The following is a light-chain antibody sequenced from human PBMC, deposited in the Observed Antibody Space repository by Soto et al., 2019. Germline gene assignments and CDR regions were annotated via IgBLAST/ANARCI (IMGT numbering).Light chain of an antibody. Sequence: EIVLTQSPDTLSLSPGERATLSCRASQSVSSDYLVWYQQKPGLPPRLLIYGASRRATGIPDRFSGSGSGTDFILTISRLEPEDFAVYYCQHYDNIPPSVTFGPGTKVDIK. CDR2: GAS. CDR3: QHYDNIPPSVT. J-gene: IGKJ3*01. V-gene: IGKV3-20*01. CDR1: QSVSSDY.